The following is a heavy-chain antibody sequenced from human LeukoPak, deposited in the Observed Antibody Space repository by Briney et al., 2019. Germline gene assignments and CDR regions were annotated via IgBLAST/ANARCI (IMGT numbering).Heavy chain of an antibody. CDR1: GFTFNSYT. V-gene: IGHV3-48*02. D-gene: IGHD3/OR15-3a*01. Sequence: GGSLRLSCAASGFTFNSYTMNWVRQAPGKGLEWLSYISNSSSLLYYADSVKGRFTISRDNAKNSLSLQMNSLREEDTAVYYCTRELRSNYWGQGALVTVSS. J-gene: IGHJ4*02. CDR2: ISNSSSLL. CDR3: TRELRSNY.